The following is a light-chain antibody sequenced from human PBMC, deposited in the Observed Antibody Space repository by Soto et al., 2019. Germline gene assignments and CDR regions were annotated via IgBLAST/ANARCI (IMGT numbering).Light chain of an antibody. CDR3: GTWDNSLGAVV. Sequence: QSALTQPASVSGTPGQSITISCTGTSSDVGSYNYVSWYQQHPGKAPKLLIYEVSNRPSGVSNRFSGSKSGNTASLTISGLQAEDEADYYCGTWDNSLGAVVFGGGTKVTVL. CDR1: SSDVGSYNY. V-gene: IGLV2-14*01. CDR2: EVS. J-gene: IGLJ3*02.